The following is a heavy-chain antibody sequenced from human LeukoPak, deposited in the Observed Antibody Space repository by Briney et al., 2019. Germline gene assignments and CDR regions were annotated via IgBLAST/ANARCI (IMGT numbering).Heavy chain of an antibody. J-gene: IGHJ3*02. CDR1: GFTFSTYC. CDR2: ISGSGGST. V-gene: IGHV3-23*01. D-gene: IGHD1-7*01. CDR3: AKEWRSITGTVDAFDI. Sequence: GGSLRLSCAASGFTFSTYCMNWVRQAPGKGLEWVSAISGSGGSTYYADSVKGRFTISRDNSKNTLYLQMNSLRAEDTAVYYCAKEWRSITGTVDAFDIWGQGTTVIVSS.